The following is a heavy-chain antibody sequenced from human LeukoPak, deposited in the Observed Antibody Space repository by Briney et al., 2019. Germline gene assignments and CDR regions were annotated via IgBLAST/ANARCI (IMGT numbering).Heavy chain of an antibody. J-gene: IGHJ4*02. CDR1: GFAFSTYG. D-gene: IGHD5-18*01. CDR2: IRYDGNNK. Sequence: PGGSLGLSCAASGFAFSTYGMHWVRQAPGKGLEWVAFIRYDGNNKYYADSVKGRFTISRDNSKNTLYLQMNSLRAEDTAVYYCAKDLYSYSFKPFFDYWGQGTLVTVSS. V-gene: IGHV3-30*02. CDR3: AKDLYSYSFKPFFDY.